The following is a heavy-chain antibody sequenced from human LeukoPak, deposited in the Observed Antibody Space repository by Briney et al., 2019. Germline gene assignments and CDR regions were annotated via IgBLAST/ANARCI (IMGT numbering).Heavy chain of an antibody. D-gene: IGHD6-13*01. Sequence: PSETMSLTWTVSGGSISSGDYYWSWIRQPPGKGLEWIGYIYYSGSTYYNPSLKSRVTISVDTSKNQFSLKLSSVTAADTAVYYCARGREIYGIAAAGCFDPWGQGTLVTVSS. V-gene: IGHV4-30-4*08. CDR2: IYYSGST. J-gene: IGHJ5*02. CDR3: ARGREIYGIAAAGCFDP. CDR1: GGSISSGDYY.